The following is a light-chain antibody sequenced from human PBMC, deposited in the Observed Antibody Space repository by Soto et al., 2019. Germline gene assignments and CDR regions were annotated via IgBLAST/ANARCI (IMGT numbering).Light chain of an antibody. CDR3: GTWDSSLSAVL. CDR1: SSNVGNNY. CDR2: DDN. J-gene: IGLJ2*01. V-gene: IGLV1-51*01. Sequence: QSVLTQPPSVSAAPGQMVTISCSGSSSNVGNNYVSWYQQLPGTAPKLLIYDDNNRPSGIPDRFSGSKSGASATLGITGLQTGDEADYYCGTWDSSLSAVLFGGGTKVTVL.